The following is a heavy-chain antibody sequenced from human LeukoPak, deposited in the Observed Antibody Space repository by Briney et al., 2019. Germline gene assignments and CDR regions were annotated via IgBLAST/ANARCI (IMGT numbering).Heavy chain of an antibody. CDR3: ARYVLSVAGTSL. CDR1: GGSISSSSYY. D-gene: IGHD6-19*01. J-gene: IGHJ4*02. V-gene: IGHV4-39*01. CDR2: IYYSGST. Sequence: SETLSLTCTVSGGSISSSSYYWGWIRQPPGQGLEWIGTIYYSGSTYYNPSLKSRVTVSVDTSKNQFSLKLSSVTAADTAVYYCARYVLSVAGTSLWGQGTLVTVSS.